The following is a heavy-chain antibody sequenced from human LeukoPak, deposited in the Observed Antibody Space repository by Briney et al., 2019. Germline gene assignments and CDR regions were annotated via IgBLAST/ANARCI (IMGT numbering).Heavy chain of an antibody. D-gene: IGHD6-19*01. Sequence: GGSLRLSCAASGFTFSSYAMHWVRQAPGKGLEWVAVISYDGSNKYYADSVKGRVTISRDNSKNTLYLQMNSLRAEDTAVYYCAREYQWLVSQPLDYWGQGTLVTVSS. V-gene: IGHV3-30-3*01. CDR2: ISYDGSNK. CDR3: AREYQWLVSQPLDY. CDR1: GFTFSSYA. J-gene: IGHJ4*02.